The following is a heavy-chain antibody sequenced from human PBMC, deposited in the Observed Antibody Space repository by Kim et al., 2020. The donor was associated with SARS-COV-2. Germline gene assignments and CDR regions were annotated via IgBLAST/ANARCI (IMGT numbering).Heavy chain of an antibody. J-gene: IGHJ5*01. D-gene: IGHD3-10*01. CDR1: QFTFSIYT. CDR3: ARDRDGLGSYYDS. V-gene: IGHV3-30*04. Sequence: GGSLRLSCAASQFTFSIYTMQWVRQAPGKGLEWVAVISYDGSTKYYADSVKGRFTISRDNSKNTLYLQMNSLRLEDTAMYYCARDRDGLGSYYDSWGQGTLVTVSS. CDR2: ISYDGSTK.